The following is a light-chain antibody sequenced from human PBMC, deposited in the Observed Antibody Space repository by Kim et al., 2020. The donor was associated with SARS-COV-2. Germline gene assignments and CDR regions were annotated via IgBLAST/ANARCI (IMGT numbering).Light chain of an antibody. Sequence: YPGERATLSCKASQSVSSYLAWYQQKPGQAPRLLIYDASNRATGIPARFSGSGSGTDFTLTISSLEPEDFAVYYCQQRSNWPPSTFGQGTKLEI. CDR1: QSVSSY. V-gene: IGKV3-11*01. CDR3: QQRSNWPPST. CDR2: DAS. J-gene: IGKJ2*02.